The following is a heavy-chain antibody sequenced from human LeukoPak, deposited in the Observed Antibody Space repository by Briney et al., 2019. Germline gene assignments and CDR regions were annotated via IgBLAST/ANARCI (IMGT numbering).Heavy chain of an antibody. CDR3: AKDDRQNYDSSGYDY. J-gene: IGHJ4*02. CDR1: GFTFSSYA. Sequence: RPGGSLRLSCAASGFTFSSYAMSWVRQAPGKGLEWVSAISGSGGSTYYADSVKGRFTISRDNSKNTPYLQMNSLRAEDTAVYYCAKDDRQNYDSSGYDYWGQGTLVTVSS. CDR2: ISGSGGST. V-gene: IGHV3-23*01. D-gene: IGHD3-22*01.